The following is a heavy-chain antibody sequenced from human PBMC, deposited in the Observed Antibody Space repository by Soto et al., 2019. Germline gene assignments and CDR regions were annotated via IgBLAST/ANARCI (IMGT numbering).Heavy chain of an antibody. CDR1: GFTVSSNY. Sequence: EVQLVESGGGLIQPGGSLRLSCAASGFTVSSNYMSWVRQALGKGLEWVSVIYSGGSTYYADSVKGRFTISRDNSKNTLYLQINSLRAEDTTVYYCATSFYYDSSVGYWGQGTLVTVSS. CDR2: IYSGGST. D-gene: IGHD3-22*01. V-gene: IGHV3-53*01. CDR3: ATSFYYDSSVGY. J-gene: IGHJ4*02.